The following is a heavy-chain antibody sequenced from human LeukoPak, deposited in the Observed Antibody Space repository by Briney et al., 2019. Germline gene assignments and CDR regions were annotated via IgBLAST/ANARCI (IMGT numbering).Heavy chain of an antibody. J-gene: IGHJ3*02. V-gene: IGHV3-23*01. CDR2: ISGSGVYT. CDR3: AKAVDLATISVDI. Sequence: GGSLRLSCAAPGFTFSSYWMHWVRQAPGKGLEWVSGISGSGVYTYYADSVKGRFTISRDNSKNTLYLLMNSLRVDDTAVYYCAKAVDLATISVDIWGQGTMVTVSS. D-gene: IGHD5-24*01. CDR1: GFTFSSYW.